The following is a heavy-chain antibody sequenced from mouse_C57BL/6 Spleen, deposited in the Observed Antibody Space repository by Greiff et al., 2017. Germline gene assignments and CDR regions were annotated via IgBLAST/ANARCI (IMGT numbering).Heavy chain of an antibody. CDR2: IHPNSGST. J-gene: IGHJ4*01. D-gene: IGHD1-3*01. CDR1: GYTFTSYW. Sequence: QVQLQQPGAELVKPGASVKLSCKASGYTFTSYWMHWVKQRPGQGLEWIGMIHPNSGSTNYNEKFKSKATLTVDKSSSTAYLQLSSLTSEDSAVYYGARGGQLDAMDYWGQGTSVTVSS. CDR3: ARGGQLDAMDY. V-gene: IGHV1-64*01.